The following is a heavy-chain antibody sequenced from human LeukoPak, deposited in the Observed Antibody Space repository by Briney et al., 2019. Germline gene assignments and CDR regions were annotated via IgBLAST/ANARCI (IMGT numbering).Heavy chain of an antibody. CDR1: GFTFSDYS. Sequence: GGSLRLSCAASGFTFSDYSMNWVRQTPGQRLEWVSSISSRSTYAYYADSVRGRFTVSRDSAKNSLFLQMDNLRVEDTAIYYCARAHIQDYTIVGLVDHWGQGTLVTVSS. CDR2: ISSRSTYA. V-gene: IGHV3-21*01. CDR3: ARAHIQDYTIVGLVDH. D-gene: IGHD1-26*01. J-gene: IGHJ5*02.